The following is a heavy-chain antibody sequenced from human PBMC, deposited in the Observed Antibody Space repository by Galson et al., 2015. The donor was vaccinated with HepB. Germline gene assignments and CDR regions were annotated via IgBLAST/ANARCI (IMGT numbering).Heavy chain of an antibody. CDR3: TTGWSGESSSAFDI. D-gene: IGHD3-10*01. CDR2: IKSKTDGGTT. V-gene: IGHV3-15*01. J-gene: IGHJ3*02. CDR1: GFTFSNAW. Sequence: SLRLSCAASGFTFSNAWMSWVRQTPGKGLEWVGRIKSKTDGGTTDYGAPVKGTFTNSRYDSKNTLHMQMNSLKTEDTAVYYGTTGWSGESSSAFDIWGQGTLVTVSS.